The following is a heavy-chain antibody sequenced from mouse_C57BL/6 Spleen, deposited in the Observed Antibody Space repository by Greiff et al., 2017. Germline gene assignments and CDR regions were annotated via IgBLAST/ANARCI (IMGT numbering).Heavy chain of an antibody. Sequence: QVQLQQSGPELVKPGASVKISCKASGYAFSSSWMNWVKQRPGKGLEWIGRIYPGDGDTNYNGKFKGKATLTADKSSSTAYMQLSSLTSEDSAVYFCARSITTVVEVYAMDYWGQGTSVTVSS. D-gene: IGHD1-1*01. CDR1: GYAFSSSW. CDR3: ARSITTVVEVYAMDY. CDR2: IYPGDGDT. V-gene: IGHV1-82*01. J-gene: IGHJ4*01.